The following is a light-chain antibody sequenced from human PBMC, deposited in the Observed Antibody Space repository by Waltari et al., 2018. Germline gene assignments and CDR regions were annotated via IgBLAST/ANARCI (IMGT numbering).Light chain of an antibody. Sequence: DIQMTQSPSTLSAFVGHNVTITCRASESVNSWLAWYQEKPGKAPKLLIQKASNLETGIPSRFSGSGSGTEFTLPISSLQADDFATYYCQQYRINPWTFGQGTKVEV. CDR1: ESVNSW. CDR2: KAS. V-gene: IGKV1-5*03. J-gene: IGKJ1*01. CDR3: QQYRINPWT.